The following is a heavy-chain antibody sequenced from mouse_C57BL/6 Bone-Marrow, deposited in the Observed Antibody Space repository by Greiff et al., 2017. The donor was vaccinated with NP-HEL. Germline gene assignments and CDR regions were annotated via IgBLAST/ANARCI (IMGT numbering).Heavy chain of an antibody. CDR1: GYTFTDYY. Sequence: EVKLVESGPVLVKPGASVKMSCKASGYTFTDYYMNWVKQSHGKSLEWIGVINPYNGGTSYNQKFKGKATLTVDKSSSTAYMELNSLTSEDSAVYYCARWAHDYGSSYLYAMDYWGQGTSVTVSS. J-gene: IGHJ4*01. D-gene: IGHD1-1*01. CDR2: INPYNGGT. CDR3: ARWAHDYGSSYLYAMDY. V-gene: IGHV1-19*01.